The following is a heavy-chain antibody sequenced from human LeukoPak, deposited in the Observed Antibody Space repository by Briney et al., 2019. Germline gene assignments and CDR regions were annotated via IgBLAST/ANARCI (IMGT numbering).Heavy chain of an antibody. J-gene: IGHJ6*02. CDR1: GFTFSSYS. CDR3: AKDRSDNSTWYCMDV. D-gene: IGHD2/OR15-2a*01. Sequence: GGSLRLSCAASGFTFSSYSMNWVRQAPGKGLEWVSYISSSSSTIYYADSVKGRFTISRDNAKNSLYLQMNSLGAEDTAVYYCAKDRSDNSTWYCMDVWGQGTTVTVSS. CDR2: ISSSSSTI. V-gene: IGHV3-48*04.